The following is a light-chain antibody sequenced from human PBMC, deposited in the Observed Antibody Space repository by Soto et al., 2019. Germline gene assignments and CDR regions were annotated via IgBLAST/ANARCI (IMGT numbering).Light chain of an antibody. V-gene: IGKV1-39*01. CDR1: HNTRGY. CDR2: AAS. CDR3: QQSYSTPWT. J-gene: IGKJ1*01. Sequence: IQMTQSPSSLSASVRDRVTITCRASHNTRGYLNWYQQKPGKAPKLLIYAASNLQSGIPSRFSGSGSETDFTLTISSLQPEDFATYYCQQSYSTPWTFGQGTKVDIK.